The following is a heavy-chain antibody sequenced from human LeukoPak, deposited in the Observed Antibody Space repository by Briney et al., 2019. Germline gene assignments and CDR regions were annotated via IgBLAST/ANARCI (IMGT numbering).Heavy chain of an antibody. CDR3: ARVSVAGRTVGYLDY. V-gene: IGHV4-30-2*01. D-gene: IGHD6-19*01. J-gene: IGHJ4*02. CDR2: IYHSGST. Sequence: SQTLSLTCAVSGGSISSGGYSWSWIQQPPGKGLEWIGYIYHSGSTYYNPSLKSRVTISVDRSKNQFSLKLSSVTAADTAVYYCARVSVAGRTVGYLDYWGQGTLVTVSS. CDR1: GGSISSGGYS.